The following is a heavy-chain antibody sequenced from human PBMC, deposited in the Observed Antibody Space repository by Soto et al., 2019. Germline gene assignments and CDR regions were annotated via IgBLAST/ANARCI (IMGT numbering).Heavy chain of an antibody. CDR1: GFSLSNARMG. V-gene: IGHV2-26*01. CDR2: IFSNDEK. J-gene: IGHJ4*02. Sequence: QVTLKESGPVLVKPTETLTLTCTVSGFSLSNARMGVSWIRQPPGKALEWLAHIFSNDEKSYSTSLKSRLTISKDTSKSQVVLTMTNMDPVDTATYYCARIVNYGSGSYYSKYYFDYWGQGTLVTVSS. D-gene: IGHD3-10*01. CDR3: ARIVNYGSGSYYSKYYFDY.